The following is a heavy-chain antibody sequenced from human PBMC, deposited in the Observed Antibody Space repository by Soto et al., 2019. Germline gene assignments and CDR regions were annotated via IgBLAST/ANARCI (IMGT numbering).Heavy chain of an antibody. Sequence: EVQLVESGGGLVQPGGSLRLSCAASGFTFSRYAMYWVRQAPGKGLEDVSAISSNGGSTYYANSVKGRFTISRDNSKNTLYLQMGSLRAENMAVYYGARSGDNGYSFDYWGQGTLVTVSS. CDR1: GFTFSRYA. J-gene: IGHJ4*02. V-gene: IGHV3-64*01. CDR2: ISSNGGST. CDR3: ARSGDNGYSFDY. D-gene: IGHD3-10*01.